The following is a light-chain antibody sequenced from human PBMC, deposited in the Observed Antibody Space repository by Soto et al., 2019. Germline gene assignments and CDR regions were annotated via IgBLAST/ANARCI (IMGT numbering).Light chain of an antibody. Sequence: QSVLTQLASVSGSPGQSITLSCTRTSSGVENYNLVSWYQHHPGKAPKLMIYEGSQWPSGVSDRFSGSQSGNTASLTISGLQAEDEADYYCSSYAGAVVFGGGTKLTVL. V-gene: IGLV2-23*01. CDR2: EGS. CDR1: SSGVENYNL. J-gene: IGLJ2*01. CDR3: SSYAGAVV.